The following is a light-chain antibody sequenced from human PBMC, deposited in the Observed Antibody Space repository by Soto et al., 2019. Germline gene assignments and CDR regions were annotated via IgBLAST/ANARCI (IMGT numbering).Light chain of an antibody. CDR3: QQYYATPLT. J-gene: IGKJ4*01. Sequence: DIQMTQSPSSLSASVGDRVTITCRTSQGINDYLNWYQMKPGEAPKLLIYAASALQSGIPSRFSGSASGTEFTLTITSLQAEDVAVYFCQQYYATPLTFGGGTKVQI. V-gene: IGKV1-39*01. CDR2: AAS. CDR1: QGINDY.